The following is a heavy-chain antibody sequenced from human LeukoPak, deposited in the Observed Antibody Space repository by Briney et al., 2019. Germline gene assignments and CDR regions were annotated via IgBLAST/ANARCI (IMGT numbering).Heavy chain of an antibody. CDR1: EFTFSDYY. CDR3: ARLGIITAAGSNDY. D-gene: IGHD6-13*01. CDR2: ISYSGDTI. Sequence: PGGSLRLSCAASEFTFSDYYMSWIRQAPGKGLEWVSYISYSGDTIYYADSVKGRFTVSRDNAKNSLYLQMNSLRAEDTAVYYCARLGIITAAGSNDYWGQGTLVTVSS. J-gene: IGHJ4*02. V-gene: IGHV3-11*01.